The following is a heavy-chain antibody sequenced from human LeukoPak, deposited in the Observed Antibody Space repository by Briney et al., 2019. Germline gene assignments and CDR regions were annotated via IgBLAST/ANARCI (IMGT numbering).Heavy chain of an antibody. Sequence: SETLSLTCTVPGGSISSYYWSWIRQPPGKGLEWIGYIYYSGSTNHNPSLKSRVTISVDTSKNQFSLKLSSVTAADTAVYYCARGGLRYFDWSHWGQGTLVTVSS. CDR3: ARGGLRYFDWSH. J-gene: IGHJ4*02. D-gene: IGHD3-9*01. CDR2: IYYSGST. V-gene: IGHV4-59*01. CDR1: GGSISSYY.